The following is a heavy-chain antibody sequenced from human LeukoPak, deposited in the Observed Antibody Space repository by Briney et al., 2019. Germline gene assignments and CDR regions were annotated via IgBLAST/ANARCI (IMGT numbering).Heavy chain of an antibody. CDR2: INPSVGST. V-gene: IGHV1-46*01. CDR1: GYTFTRYY. J-gene: IGHJ3*02. D-gene: IGHD2-8*01. CDR3: ARGLTETVLNAFDI. Sequence: GASVNVSYKASGYTFTRYYMHWVRQAPGQGREWMGIINPSVGSTSYAQKFQGRVTMTRDTSKSTVYMALSSVRSEDTAVYYCARGLTETVLNAFDIWGQGTMVTVSS.